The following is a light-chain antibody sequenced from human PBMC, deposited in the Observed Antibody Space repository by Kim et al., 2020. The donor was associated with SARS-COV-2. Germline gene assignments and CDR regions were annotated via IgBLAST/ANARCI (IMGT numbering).Light chain of an antibody. CDR2: ASS. J-gene: IGKJ2*01. V-gene: IGKV3-20*01. CDR1: ESMSSTF. Sequence: LSPGEHATLSCRASESMSSTFLAWYQQRPGQPPRLLIYASSTRATGIPARFSGSGSGTDFTLTISRLEPEDSAVYHCHQYGSSLYTFGQGTKLEI. CDR3: HQYGSSLYT.